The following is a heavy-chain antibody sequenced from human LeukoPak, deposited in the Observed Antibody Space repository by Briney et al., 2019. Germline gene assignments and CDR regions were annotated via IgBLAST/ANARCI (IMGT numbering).Heavy chain of an antibody. CDR1: GFTFSSYE. J-gene: IGHJ4*02. D-gene: IGHD6-19*01. V-gene: IGHV3-48*03. Sequence: GGSLRLSCAVSGFTFSSYEMNWVRQAPGKGLEWVSYISSSGSTIYYADSVKGRFTISRDNAKNSLYLQMNSLRAEDTAVYYCARLTTVAGLDYWGQGTLVTVSS. CDR3: ARLTTVAGLDY. CDR2: ISSSGSTI.